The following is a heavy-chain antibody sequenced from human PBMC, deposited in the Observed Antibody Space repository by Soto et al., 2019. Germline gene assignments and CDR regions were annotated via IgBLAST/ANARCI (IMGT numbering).Heavy chain of an antibody. CDR1: GFTFSSYA. Sequence: VQLLESGGGLVQPGGSLRLSCTASGFTFSSYAMSWVRQAPGKGLEWVSGISSSGVTTYYAAFVEGRFTISRDNSKSTLYLQMSSLRAEDTATYYCAKAYAERVTTWVWGQGTLVTVSS. CDR2: ISSSGVTT. J-gene: IGHJ4*02. V-gene: IGHV3-23*01. CDR3: AKAYAERVTTWV. D-gene: IGHD4-17*01.